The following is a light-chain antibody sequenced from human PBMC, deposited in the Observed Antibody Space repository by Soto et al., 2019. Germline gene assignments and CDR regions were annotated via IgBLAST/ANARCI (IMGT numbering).Light chain of an antibody. CDR2: TAS. J-gene: IGKJ1*01. CDR3: QQRNSYPRT. CDR1: QGIGSY. Sequence: DIQLTQSPSFLSASVGDRVTITCRASQGIGSYLAWYQQKPGKAPELLIYTASTLQSAVPSRFSGSGYGTEFTLTISSLQPEDFASYYCQQRNSYPRTCGQGTKVEIK. V-gene: IGKV1-9*01.